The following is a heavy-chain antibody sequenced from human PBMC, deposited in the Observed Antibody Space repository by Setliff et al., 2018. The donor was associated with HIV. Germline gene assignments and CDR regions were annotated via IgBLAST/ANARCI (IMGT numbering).Heavy chain of an antibody. Sequence: GASVKVSCKASGYTFTDYYMHWVQQAPGKGREWMGGLDPEDGETIYAQKFQGRVTMTEDTSTDTAYKELSSLRSDDTAVYYCARSYCSGGSCYGYDAFDIWGQGTMVTVSS. CDR1: GYTFTDYY. CDR2: LDPEDGET. V-gene: IGHV1-24*01. D-gene: IGHD2-15*01. J-gene: IGHJ3*02. CDR3: ARSYCSGGSCYGYDAFDI.